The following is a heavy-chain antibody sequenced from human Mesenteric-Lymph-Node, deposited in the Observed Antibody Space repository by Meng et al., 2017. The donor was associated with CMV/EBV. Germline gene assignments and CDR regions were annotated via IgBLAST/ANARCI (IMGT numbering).Heavy chain of an antibody. J-gene: IGHJ5*02. V-gene: IGHV3-30-3*01. CDR3: AKDRRSGQIDP. CDR2: ISYDGSNK. D-gene: IGHD3-10*01. CDR1: GFTFSSYA. Sequence: GGSLRLSCAASGFTFSSYAMHWVRQAPGKGLEWVAVISYDGSNKYYADSVKGRFTISRDNSKNTLYLQMNSLSAEDTAVYYCAKDRRSGQIDPWGQGTLVTVSS.